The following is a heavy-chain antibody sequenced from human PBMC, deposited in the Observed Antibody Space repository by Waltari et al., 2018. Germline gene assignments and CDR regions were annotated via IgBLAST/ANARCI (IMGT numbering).Heavy chain of an antibody. J-gene: IGHJ4*02. CDR2: ITPFNGNT. CDR3: ARSRTGTGLGEY. V-gene: IGHV1-45*02. Sequence: QMQLVQSGAEVKKTGSSVKVSCKASGYTFTYRYLHWVRQAPGQALEWMGWITPFNGNTNYAQKFQDRVTITRDRSMSTAYMELSSLRSEDTAMYYCARSRTGTGLGEYWGQGTLVTVSS. CDR1: GYTFTYRY. D-gene: IGHD1-1*01.